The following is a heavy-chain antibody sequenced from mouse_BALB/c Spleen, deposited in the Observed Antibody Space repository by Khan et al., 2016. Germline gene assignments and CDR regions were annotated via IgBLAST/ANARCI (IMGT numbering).Heavy chain of an antibody. V-gene: IGHV3-2*02. CDR2: ISYSGST. CDR1: GYSITSDYA. CDR3: AVYGNYLYYFDY. J-gene: IGHJ2*01. D-gene: IGHD2-1*01. Sequence: VQLKQSGPGLVKPSQSLSLTCTVTGYSITSDYAWNWIRQFPGNKLEWMGYISYSGSTSYNPSLKSRISITRDTSKNQFFLQLNSVTTEDTATYYCAVYGNYLYYFDYWGQGTTLTVSS.